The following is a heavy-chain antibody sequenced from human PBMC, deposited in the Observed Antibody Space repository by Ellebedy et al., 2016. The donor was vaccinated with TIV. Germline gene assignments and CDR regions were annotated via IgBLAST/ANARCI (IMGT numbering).Heavy chain of an antibody. CDR3: ARDPDEESY. CDR1: GGTFSSYA. CDR2: IIPIFGTA. V-gene: IGHV1-69*05. D-gene: IGHD5-24*01. Sequence: SVKVSXXASGGTFSSYAISWVRQAPGQGLEWMGGIIPIFGTANYAQKLQGRVTMTTDTSTSTAYMELRSLRSDDTAVYYCARDPDEESYWGQGTLVTVSS. J-gene: IGHJ4*02.